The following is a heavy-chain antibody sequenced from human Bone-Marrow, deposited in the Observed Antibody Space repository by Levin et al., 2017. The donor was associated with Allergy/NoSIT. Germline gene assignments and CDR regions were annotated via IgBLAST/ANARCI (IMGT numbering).Heavy chain of an antibody. D-gene: IGHD4-23*01. CDR2: VYYGGST. V-gene: IGHV4-39*01. CDR1: GGSISSSTYY. CDR3: ARQYFGRWRFDP. J-gene: IGHJ5*02. Sequence: SETLSLTCTVSGGSISSSTYYWGWISQPPGKELEWIVSVYYGGSTYYNPSLKRRVTISADTSKNQFSLKLSSVTAADTAVYYGARQYFGRWRFDPCGQGNLVTVSS.